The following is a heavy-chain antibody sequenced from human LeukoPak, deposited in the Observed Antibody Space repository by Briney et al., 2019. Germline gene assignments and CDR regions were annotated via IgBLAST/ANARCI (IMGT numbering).Heavy chain of an antibody. Sequence: GGSLRLSCAASGFTFSSYSMNWVRQAPGKGLEWVSSISSSSSYIYYADSVKGRFTISRDNAKNSLYLQMNSLRAEDTALYYCAKDIGATGTTVDYWGQGTLVTVSS. D-gene: IGHD1-1*01. CDR2: ISSSSSYI. V-gene: IGHV3-21*04. CDR1: GFTFSSYS. J-gene: IGHJ4*02. CDR3: AKDIGATGTTVDY.